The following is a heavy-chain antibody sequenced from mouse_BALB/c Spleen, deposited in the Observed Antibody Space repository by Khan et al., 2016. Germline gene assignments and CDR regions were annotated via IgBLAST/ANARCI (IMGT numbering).Heavy chain of an antibody. CDR1: GFDFRRYW. V-gene: IGHV4-1*02. CDR3: SAYYRCVYYAIAY. D-gene: IGHD2-14*01. CDR2: IHPDSSTI. J-gene: IGHJ4*01. Sequence: EVKLLESGGGLVQPGGSLKLSCAASGFDFRRYWMSWVRQAPGKGLEWIGQIHPDSSTINYTPSLKDKFIIYRDNAKNTLYLQMSKVRSEDPALYYCSAYYRCVYYAIAYWGQGTSVTVSS.